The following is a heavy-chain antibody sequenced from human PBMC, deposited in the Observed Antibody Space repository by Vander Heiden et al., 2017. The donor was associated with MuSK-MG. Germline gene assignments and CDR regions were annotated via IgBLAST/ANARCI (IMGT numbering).Heavy chain of an antibody. CDR3: ARDYYDILTGYNFDY. Sequence: EVQLVESGGGLVQPGGSLRLSCAASGFTVSSNYMSWVRQAPGKGLEWVSVIYSGGSTYYADSVKGRFTISRDNSKNTLYLQMNSLRAEDTAVYYCARDYYDILTGYNFDYWGQGTLVTVSS. V-gene: IGHV3-66*02. CDR2: IYSGGST. J-gene: IGHJ4*02. D-gene: IGHD3-9*01. CDR1: GFTVSSNY.